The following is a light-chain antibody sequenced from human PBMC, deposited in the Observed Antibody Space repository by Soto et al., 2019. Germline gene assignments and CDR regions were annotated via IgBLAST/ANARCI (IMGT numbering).Light chain of an antibody. CDR2: GSS. CDR1: QSVGSNS. CDR3: QQYGSSPRT. Sequence: EVVLTQSPGTLSLSPGERATLSCRASQSVGSNSLAWYQQKPGQAPRLLIYGSSSRATGIPDRFSGRGSGTDFTLTVSRLEPEDFAVYYCQQYGSSPRTFGQGTKVDIK. J-gene: IGKJ1*01. V-gene: IGKV3-20*01.